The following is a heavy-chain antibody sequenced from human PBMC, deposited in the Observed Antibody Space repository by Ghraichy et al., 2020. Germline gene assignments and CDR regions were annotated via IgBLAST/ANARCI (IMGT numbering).Heavy chain of an antibody. CDR2: IRAKTIKYAT. J-gene: IGHJ4*02. CDR1: GFVFSGSS. CDR3: VRPYRAGQPLFDY. Sequence: GGSLRLSCAASGFVFSGSSIHWVRQAPGKGLEWVAQIRAKTIKYATAYAAPVKDRFSISRDDSSNTAYLQMNSLKTEDTAVYYCVRPYRAGQPLFDYWGQGTAVTDAS. V-gene: IGHV3-73*01. D-gene: IGHD2-21*01.